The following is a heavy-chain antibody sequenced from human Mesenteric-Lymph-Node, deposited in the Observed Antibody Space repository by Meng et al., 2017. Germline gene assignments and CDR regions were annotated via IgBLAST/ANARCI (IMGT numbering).Heavy chain of an antibody. Sequence: QVQLVQSGVEVKKHGDAVKVSCKASGYIFNKYGVSWVRESHGQGPEWMGLISAYNGNTNYAQNFQGRFTMTTDISTSTAYMELRSLRSDDTAVYYCVRVGWRQWSFDLWGRGTLVTVSS. CDR2: ISAYNGNT. V-gene: IGHV1-18*01. D-gene: IGHD5-18*01. CDR3: VRVGWRQWSFDL. CDR1: GYIFNKYG. J-gene: IGHJ2*01.